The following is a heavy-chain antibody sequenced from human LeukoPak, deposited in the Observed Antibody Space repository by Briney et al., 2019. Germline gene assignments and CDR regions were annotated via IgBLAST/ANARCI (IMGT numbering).Heavy chain of an antibody. CDR3: ATDREKSLDY. D-gene: IGHD3-10*01. CDR1: GFTFSSYW. CDR2: INTDGSST. V-gene: IGHV3-74*01. Sequence: GGSLRLSCAASGFTFSSYWMHWVRQGPGKGLVWVSRINTDGSSTSYADSVKGRFTISRDNAKSTLYLQMNSLRADDTAVYYCATDREKSLDYWGQGTLVTVSS. J-gene: IGHJ4*02.